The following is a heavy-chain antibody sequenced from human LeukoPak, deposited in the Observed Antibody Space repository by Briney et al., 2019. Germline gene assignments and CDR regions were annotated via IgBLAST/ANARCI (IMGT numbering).Heavy chain of an antibody. Sequence: SQTLSLTCTVSGGSISSGGYYWSWIRQHPGKGLEWIGYIYYSGSTYYNPSLKSRVTITVDTSKNQFSLKLSSVTAADTAVYYCARVGYSSSWGFDYWGQGTLVTVSS. CDR2: IYYSGST. V-gene: IGHV4-31*03. D-gene: IGHD6-13*01. J-gene: IGHJ4*02. CDR3: ARVGYSSSWGFDY. CDR1: GGSISSGGYY.